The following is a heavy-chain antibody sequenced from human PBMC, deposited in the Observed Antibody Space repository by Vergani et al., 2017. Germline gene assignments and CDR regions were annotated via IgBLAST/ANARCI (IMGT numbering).Heavy chain of an antibody. J-gene: IGHJ2*01. CDR2: IYNSGNG. Sequence: QGQLQESGPGLVKASETLSLTCTVPGDSIISRSYYWGWIRQPPGKGLEWIGSIYNSGNGDSSSSLKSRVTISADTSKNQFSLRLTSVTAADTAVYYCASGKYYSDSTSHFRGRYFDVWGRGTLVTVPS. CDR3: ASGKYYSDSTSHFRGRYFDV. D-gene: IGHD3-16*01. V-gene: IGHV4-39*01. CDR1: GDSIISRSYY.